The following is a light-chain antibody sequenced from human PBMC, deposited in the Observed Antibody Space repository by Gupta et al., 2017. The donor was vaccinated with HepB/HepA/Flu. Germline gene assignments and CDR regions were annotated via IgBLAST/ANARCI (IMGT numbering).Light chain of an antibody. CDR2: LGS. CDR3: RQALQTQFT. J-gene: IGKJ3*01. V-gene: IGKV2-28*01. Sequence: DIVMTQSPLSLPVTPGEPASISCRSSQSLLHSNGYNYLDWYLQKPGQSPQLLIYLGSNRASGVPDRFSGSGSGTDFTLKIRRVEAEDVRVYYCRQALQTQFTFDHGSKVDIK. CDR1: QSLLHSNGYNY.